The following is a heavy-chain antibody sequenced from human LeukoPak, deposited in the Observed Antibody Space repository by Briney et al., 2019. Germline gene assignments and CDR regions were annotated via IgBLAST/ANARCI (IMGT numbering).Heavy chain of an antibody. J-gene: IGHJ4*02. CDR1: GGSISSYY. D-gene: IGHD6-13*01. V-gene: IGHV4-59*01. CDR2: IYYSGST. Sequence: PSETLSLTCTVSGGSISSYYWSWIRQPPGKGLEWIGYIYYSGSTNYNPSLKSRVTISVDTSKNQFSLKLSSVTAADTAVYYCARARIAAAALPYFDYWGQGTLVTVSS. CDR3: ARARIAAAALPYFDY.